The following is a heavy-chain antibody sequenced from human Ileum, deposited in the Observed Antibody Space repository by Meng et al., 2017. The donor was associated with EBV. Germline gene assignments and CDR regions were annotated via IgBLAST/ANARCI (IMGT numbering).Heavy chain of an antibody. Sequence: QVQQQESGPGLGNPPGPLSLTCAVSGGSISVINWWSWVRQSPEKGLEWIGEMSDSGITHYNPSLKSRVTISADKSNNQFSLKLTSVTSADTAVYFCAKNGEKYFEYWGQGTLVTVSS. CDR1: GGSISVINW. J-gene: IGHJ4*02. CDR3: AKNGEKYFEY. CDR2: MSDSGIT. V-gene: IGHV4-4*01.